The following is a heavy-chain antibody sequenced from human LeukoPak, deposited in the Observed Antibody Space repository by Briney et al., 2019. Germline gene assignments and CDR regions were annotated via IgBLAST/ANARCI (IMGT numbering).Heavy chain of an antibody. D-gene: IGHD2-15*01. J-gene: IGHJ5*02. CDR3: VREAGYCAPVCVKTNWFDP. V-gene: IGHV3-23*01. CDR2: ISNGKT. Sequence: GGSLRLSCAASGFPFSSHAMSWVRQPPREGLEWVAAISNGKTYYADSVRGRFAISRDDSTNTVYLHMNSLRDEDTALYHCVREAGYCAPVCVKTNWFDPWGQGTLVTVSS. CDR1: GFPFSSHA.